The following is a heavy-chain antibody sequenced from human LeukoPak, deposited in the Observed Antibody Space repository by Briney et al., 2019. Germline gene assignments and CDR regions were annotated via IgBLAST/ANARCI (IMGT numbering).Heavy chain of an antibody. CDR2: INGDWSST. D-gene: IGHD1-26*01. CDR3: ARDRGSTEFDY. CDR1: GFTLSSNW. Sequence: GGSLRLSCAASGFTLSSNWMHWVRHAPGKGLVWVSRINGDWSSTSYADSVKGRFTISRDNAKNTLYLQMNSLRAEDTAVYYYARDRGSTEFDYWGQGTLVTVSS. J-gene: IGHJ4*02. V-gene: IGHV3-74*01.